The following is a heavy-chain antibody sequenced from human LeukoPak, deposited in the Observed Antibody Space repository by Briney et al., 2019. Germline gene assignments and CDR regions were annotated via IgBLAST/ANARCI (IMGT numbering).Heavy chain of an antibody. V-gene: IGHV4-59*01. CDR1: GGSISSYY. CDR2: IYYSGST. CDR3: AREWYSSSWGYMDV. J-gene: IGHJ6*03. Sequence: PSETLSPTCTVSGGSISSYYWSWIRQPPGKGLEWIGYIYYSGSTNYNPSLKSRVTISVDTSKNQFSLKLSSVTAADTAVYYCAREWYSSSWGYMDVWGKGTTVTISS. D-gene: IGHD6-13*01.